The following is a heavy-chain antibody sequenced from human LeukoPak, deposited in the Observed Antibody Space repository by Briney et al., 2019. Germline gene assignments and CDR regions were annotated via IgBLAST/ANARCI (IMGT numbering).Heavy chain of an antibody. Sequence: GGSLRLSCAASGFTFNIYSMNWVRQAPGKGLEWVSSISSSSSYIYYADSVKGRFTISRDNAKNSLYLQMNSLRAEDTAVYYCAREGFCSGGSCHSGNAFDIWGQGTMVTVSS. D-gene: IGHD2-15*01. V-gene: IGHV3-21*01. CDR2: ISSSSSYI. J-gene: IGHJ3*02. CDR1: GFTFNIYS. CDR3: AREGFCSGGSCHSGNAFDI.